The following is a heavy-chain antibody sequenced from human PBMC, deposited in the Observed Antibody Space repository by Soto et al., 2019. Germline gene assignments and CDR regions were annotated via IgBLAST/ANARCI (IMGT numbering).Heavy chain of an antibody. CDR3: ARAWYYYDSSGYPDDY. J-gene: IGHJ4*02. CDR1: GYTFTSYG. Sequence: SVKVSCKASGYTFTSYGISWVRQAPGQGLEWMGWISAYNGNTNYAQKLQGRVTMTTDTSTSTAYMELRSLRSDDTAVYYCARAWYYYDSSGYPDDYWGQGTLVTV. D-gene: IGHD3-22*01. V-gene: IGHV1-18*01. CDR2: ISAYNGNT.